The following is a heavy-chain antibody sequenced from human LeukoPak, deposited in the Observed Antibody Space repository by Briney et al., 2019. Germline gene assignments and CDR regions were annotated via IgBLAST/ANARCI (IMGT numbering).Heavy chain of an antibody. J-gene: IGHJ4*02. CDR1: GGSISSSSYY. D-gene: IGHD3-10*01. CDR2: IYYSGST. V-gene: IGHV4-39*01. Sequence: SETLSLTCTVPGGSISSSSYYWGWIRQPPGKGLEWIGSIYYSGSTYYNPSLKSRVTISVDTSKNQFSLKLSSVTAADTAVYYCARRYLWFEDYWGQGTLVTVSS. CDR3: ARRYLWFEDY.